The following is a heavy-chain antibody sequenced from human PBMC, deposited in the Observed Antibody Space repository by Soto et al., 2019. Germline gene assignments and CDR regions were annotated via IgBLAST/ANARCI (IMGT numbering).Heavy chain of an antibody. D-gene: IGHD3-3*01. Sequence: QVQLQESGPGLVKPSETLSLTCTVSGGSISSYYWSWIRQPPGKGLEWIGYIYYSGSTNYNPSLKSRVTISVDTSKNQFSLKLSSVTAADTAVYYCARIVDFWSGYNWFVPWGQGTLVTVSS. J-gene: IGHJ5*02. CDR2: IYYSGST. CDR1: GGSISSYY. CDR3: ARIVDFWSGYNWFVP. V-gene: IGHV4-59*01.